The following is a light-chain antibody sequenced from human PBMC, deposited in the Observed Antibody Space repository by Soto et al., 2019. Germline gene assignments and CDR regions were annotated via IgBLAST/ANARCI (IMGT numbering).Light chain of an antibody. V-gene: IGKV1-39*01. Sequence: DIQMSQSPSSLSASVGDRVTITCRASQSISTYLNWYQQKAGLAPKLLIYAASSLQSGVPSRFSGSGSGTDFTLTISSLQPEDFATYYCQQTYSTPPTFGQGGKAAIK. CDR2: AAS. CDR3: QQTYSTPPT. CDR1: QSISTY. J-gene: IGKJ1*01.